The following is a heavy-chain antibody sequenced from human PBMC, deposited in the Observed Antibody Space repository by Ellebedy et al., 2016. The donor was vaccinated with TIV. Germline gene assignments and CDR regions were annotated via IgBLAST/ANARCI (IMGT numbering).Heavy chain of an antibody. D-gene: IGHD5-12*01. CDR2: LTASGDST. J-gene: IGHJ4*02. CDR3: ARFSGYDY. CDR1: GLTFSSHG. V-gene: IGHV3-23*01. Sequence: GESLKISCAVSGLTFSSHGMSWVRQAPGKGLEWVSGLTASGDSTYYADSVKGRFTISRDNAKNSLCLQMNSLRAEDTAVYYCARFSGYDYWGQGTLVTVSS.